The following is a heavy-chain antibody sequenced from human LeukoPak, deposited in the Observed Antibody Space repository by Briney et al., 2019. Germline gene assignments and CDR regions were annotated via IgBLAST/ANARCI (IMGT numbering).Heavy chain of an antibody. CDR1: GFTFSSYS. D-gene: IGHD6-13*01. V-gene: IGHV3-21*01. CDR2: ISSSSSYI. CDR3: ARSSYSSSWYTQSFLSDYYMDV. Sequence: GGSLRLSCAASGFTFSSYSMNWVRQAPGKGLEWVSSISSSSSYIYYADSVKGRFTISRDNAKNSLFLQMNSLRAEDTAVYYCARSSYSSSWYTQSFLSDYYMDVWGKGTTVTVSS. J-gene: IGHJ6*03.